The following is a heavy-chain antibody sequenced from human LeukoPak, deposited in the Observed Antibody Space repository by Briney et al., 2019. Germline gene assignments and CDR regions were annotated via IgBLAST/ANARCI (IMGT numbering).Heavy chain of an antibody. CDR3: ARHRDCSSTSCYRGDLDY. D-gene: IGHD2-2*02. J-gene: IGHJ4*02. V-gene: IGHV5-51*01. CDR1: GYSFTSYW. CDR2: IYPGDSDT. Sequence: GESLKISCKGSGYSFTSYWIGWVRQMPGKGLEWMGIIYPGDSDTRYSPSFQGQVTISADKSISTAYLQWSSLKASGTAMYYCARHRDCSSTSCYRGDLDYWGQGTLVTVSS.